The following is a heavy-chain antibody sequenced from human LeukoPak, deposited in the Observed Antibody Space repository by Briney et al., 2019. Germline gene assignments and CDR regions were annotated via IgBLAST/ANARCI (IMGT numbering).Heavy chain of an antibody. CDR3: ARVLYDFWSGSGAFDI. Sequence: GGSLRLSCAASGFTFSSYWMSCVRQAPGKGLEGVANIKQDGSEKYYVDSVKGRFTISRDNAKNSLYLQMNSLRAEDTAVYYCARVLYDFWSGSGAFDIWGQGTMVTVSS. D-gene: IGHD3-3*01. J-gene: IGHJ3*02. V-gene: IGHV3-7*01. CDR1: GFTFSSYW. CDR2: IKQDGSEK.